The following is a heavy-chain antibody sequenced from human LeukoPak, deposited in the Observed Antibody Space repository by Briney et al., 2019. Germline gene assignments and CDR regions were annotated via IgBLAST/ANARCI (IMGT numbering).Heavy chain of an antibody. CDR3: ARDATEYGDSHFDW. J-gene: IGHJ4*02. Sequence: PGRSLRLFCSASGFSFSSYGMHWVRQAPGKGLEWVAVIWNDGSHQYYADSEKGRFTISRDNSRNTVYLQMNRLRVDDTAVYYCARDATEYGDSHFDWWGQGTLVTVSS. CDR2: IWNDGSHQ. CDR1: GFSFSSYG. V-gene: IGHV3-33*01. D-gene: IGHD4-17*01.